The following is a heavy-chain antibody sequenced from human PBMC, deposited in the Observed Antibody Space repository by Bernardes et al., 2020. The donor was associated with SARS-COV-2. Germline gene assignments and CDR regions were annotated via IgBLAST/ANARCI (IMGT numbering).Heavy chain of an antibody. Sequence: SETLSLTCAVYGGSFSGYYWSWIRQPPGKGLEWIGEINHSGSTNYNPSLKSRVTISVDTSKNQFSLKLNSVTAADTAVYYCARGKVLYGDYVDYYYYYGMVVWDQGTTVTVSS. D-gene: IGHD4-17*01. V-gene: IGHV4-34*01. CDR3: ARGKVLYGDYVDYYYYYGMVV. J-gene: IGHJ6*02. CDR1: GGSFSGYY. CDR2: INHSGST.